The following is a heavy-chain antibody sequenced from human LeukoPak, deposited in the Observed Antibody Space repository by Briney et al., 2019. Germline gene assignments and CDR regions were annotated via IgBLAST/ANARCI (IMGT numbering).Heavy chain of an antibody. CDR1: GFTFDDYA. CDR3: AKGPVSLHYCDSSGWLAFDI. V-gene: IGHV3-9*01. J-gene: IGHJ3*02. Sequence: GGSLRLSCAASGFTFDDYAMHWVRQAPGKGLEWVSGISWNSGSIGYADSVKGRFTISRDNAKNSLYLQMNSLRAEDTALYYCAKGPVSLHYCDSSGWLAFDIWGQGTMVTVSS. CDR2: ISWNSGSI. D-gene: IGHD3-22*01.